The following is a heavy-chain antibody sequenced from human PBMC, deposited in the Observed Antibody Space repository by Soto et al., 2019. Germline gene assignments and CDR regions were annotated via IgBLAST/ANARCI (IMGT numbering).Heavy chain of an antibody. CDR3: ARADCTGAYCYSWPFNYGVDV. CDR2: IWYDGSNK. J-gene: IGHJ6*02. Sequence: GGSLRLSCTTSVFTFDTYGMHWVRQAPGKGLEWVAIIWYDGSNKYYADSVKGRFTISRDNSKNTLYLQMNSLRAEDTAVYYCARADCTGAYCYSWPFNYGVDVWGQGTTVTVSS. V-gene: IGHV3-33*01. CDR1: VFTFDTYG. D-gene: IGHD2-15*01.